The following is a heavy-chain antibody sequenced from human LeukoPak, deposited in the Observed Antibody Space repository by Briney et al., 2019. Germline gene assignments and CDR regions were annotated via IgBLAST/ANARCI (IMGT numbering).Heavy chain of an antibody. V-gene: IGHV3-23*01. CDR2: ISGSGGST. J-gene: IGHJ3*02. Sequence: GGSLRLSCAASGFTFSSYAMSWVRQAPGKGLEWVSAISGSGGSTYYADSVKGRFTISRDNSKNTLYLQMNSLRAEDTAVYYCAKDLGLMGELGDAFDIWSQGTMVTVSS. D-gene: IGHD1-26*01. CDR1: GFTFSSYA. CDR3: AKDLGLMGELGDAFDI.